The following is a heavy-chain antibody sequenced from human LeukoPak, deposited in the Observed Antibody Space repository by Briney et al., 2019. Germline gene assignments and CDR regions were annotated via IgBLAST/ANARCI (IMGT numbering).Heavy chain of an antibody. V-gene: IGHV3-33*01. D-gene: IGHD3-10*01. CDR3: ARDRYYGSGSYYNAFDI. CDR1: GFTFSSYG. Sequence: GGSLRLSCAASGFTFSSYGMHWVRQAPGKGLEWVAVIWYDGSKKYYADSVKGRFTISRDNSKNTLYLQMSSLRAEDTAVYYCARDRYYGSGSYYNAFDIWGQGTMVTVSS. CDR2: IWYDGSKK. J-gene: IGHJ3*02.